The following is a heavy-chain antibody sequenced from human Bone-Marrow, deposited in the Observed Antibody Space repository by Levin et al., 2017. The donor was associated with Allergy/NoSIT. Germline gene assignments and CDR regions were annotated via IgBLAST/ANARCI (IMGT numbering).Heavy chain of an antibody. CDR1: GFTFTTYA. J-gene: IGHJ4*02. D-gene: IGHD1-14*01. CDR3: AVNWNHDY. V-gene: IGHV3-23*01. CDR2: ISHSGAAT. Sequence: AGGSLRLSCSGSGFTFTTYAMSWVRQAPGKGLEWVSAISHSGAATYYADSVKGRFTISRDNSKNTVFLQMNSLRADDAAVYYCAVNWNHDYWGQGSLVTVSS.